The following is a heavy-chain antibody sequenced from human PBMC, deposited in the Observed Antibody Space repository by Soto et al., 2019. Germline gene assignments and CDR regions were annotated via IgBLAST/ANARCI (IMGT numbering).Heavy chain of an antibody. CDR2: IIPILGIA. D-gene: IGHD3-16*01. CDR1: GGTFSSYT. J-gene: IGHJ1*01. V-gene: IGHV1-69*02. Sequence: QVQLVQSGAEVKKPGSSVKVSCKASGGTFSSYTIRWVRQAPGQGLEWMGRIIPILGIANYAQKFQGRVTITADKSTSTAYMELSSMRSEDTAVYYCARFYESKRYSQHWGQGTLVTVSS. CDR3: ARFYESKRYSQH.